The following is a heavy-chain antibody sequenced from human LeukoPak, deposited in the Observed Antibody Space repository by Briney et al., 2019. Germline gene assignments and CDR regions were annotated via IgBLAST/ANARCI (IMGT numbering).Heavy chain of an antibody. J-gene: IGHJ4*02. CDR2: IRYDGSNK. Sequence: GGSLRLSCAASGFTFSSYGMHWVRQAPGKGLEWVAFIRYDGSNKYYADSVKGRFTISRDNSKNTLYLQMNSLRAEDTAVYYCAKDPTLTISSGYWGQGTLVTVSS. V-gene: IGHV3-30*02. CDR1: GFTFSSYG. CDR3: AKDPTLTISSGY. D-gene: IGHD3-3*01.